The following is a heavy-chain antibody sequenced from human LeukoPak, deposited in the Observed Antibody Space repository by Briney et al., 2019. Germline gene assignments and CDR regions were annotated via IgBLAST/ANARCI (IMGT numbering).Heavy chain of an antibody. D-gene: IGHD5-12*01. Sequence: SVKVSCKASGGTFSSYSISWVRQAPGQGLEWMGGIIPIFGTANYAQKFQCRVTITTDESTSTAYMELSSLRSQDTAVYSCATDIQPSPSYYYYMDVWGKGTTVTVSS. V-gene: IGHV1-69*05. J-gene: IGHJ6*03. CDR1: GGTFSSYS. CDR3: ATDIQPSPSYYYYMDV. CDR2: IIPIFGTA.